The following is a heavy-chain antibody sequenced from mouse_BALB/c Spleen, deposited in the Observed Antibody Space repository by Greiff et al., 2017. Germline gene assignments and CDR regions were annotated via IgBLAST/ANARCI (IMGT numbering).Heavy chain of an antibody. CDR1: GFSLTSYG. V-gene: IGHV2-9*02. CDR2: IWAGGST. J-gene: IGHJ3*01. D-gene: IGHD1-2*01. Sequence: QVQLQQSGPGLVAPSQSLSITCTVSGFSLTSYGVHWVRQPPGKGLEWLGVIWAGGSTNYNSALMSRLSISKDNSKSQVFLKMNSLQTDDTAMYYCARDPFHYYGYEAYWGQGTLVTVSA. CDR3: ARDPFHYYGYEAY.